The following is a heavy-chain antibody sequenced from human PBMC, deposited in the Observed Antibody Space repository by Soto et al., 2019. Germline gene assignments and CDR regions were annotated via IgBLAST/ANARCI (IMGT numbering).Heavy chain of an antibody. J-gene: IGHJ6*02. D-gene: IGHD6-13*01. CDR1: GYDFTAYD. Sequence: GASVKVSCKASGYDFTAYDINWVRQASGQGLEWMGWMNPINGATGSARRFQGRVSMTRNTATGAAYMELTSLRLDDTAVYYCGRGPSPRAPAGGTPYYYAMDVWGQGTTVTGSS. CDR2: MNPINGAT. CDR3: GRGPSPRAPAGGTPYYYAMDV. V-gene: IGHV1-8*02.